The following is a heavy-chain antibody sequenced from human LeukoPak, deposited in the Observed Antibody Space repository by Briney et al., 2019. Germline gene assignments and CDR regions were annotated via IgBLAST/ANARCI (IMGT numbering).Heavy chain of an antibody. CDR1: GFTVSSTS. D-gene: IGHD6-19*01. CDR3: ARAIYNSD. CDR2: IYSDGTT. J-gene: IGHJ4*02. V-gene: IGHV3-53*01. Sequence: GGSLSLSCAASGFTVSSTSMSWVRQAPGKGLEWVSVIYSDGTTYYADSVKGRFTISRDNSKNTLYLQMNSLRAEDTAVYYCARAIYNSDWGQGTLVTVSS.